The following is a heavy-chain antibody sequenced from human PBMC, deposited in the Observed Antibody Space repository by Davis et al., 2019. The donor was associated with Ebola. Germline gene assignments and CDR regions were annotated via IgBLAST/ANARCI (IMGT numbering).Heavy chain of an antibody. Sequence: GESLKISCAASGFTFSSYEMNWVRQAPGKGLEWVSYISSSGSTIYYADSVKGRFTISRDNAKNSLYLQMNSLRAEDTAVYYCARAPGVTTLYYYYMDVWGKGTTVTVSS. J-gene: IGHJ6*03. CDR2: ISSSGSTI. CDR1: GFTFSSYE. CDR3: ARAPGVTTLYYYYMDV. D-gene: IGHD4-17*01. V-gene: IGHV3-48*03.